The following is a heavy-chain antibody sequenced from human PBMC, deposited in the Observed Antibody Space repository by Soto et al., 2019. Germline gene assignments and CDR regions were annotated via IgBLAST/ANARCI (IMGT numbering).Heavy chain of an antibody. J-gene: IGHJ6*02. V-gene: IGHV4-34*01. CDR3: ARGGIVFRFGMDV. CDR2: INHSGST. CDR1: GGSFSGYY. Sequence: LSLTCAVYGGSFSGYYWSWIRQSPGKGLEWIGEINHSGSTNYNPSLKSRVTISVDTSKNQFSLKLSSVTAADTAVYYCARGGIVFRFGMDVWGQGTTVTVSS. D-gene: IGHD3-3*01.